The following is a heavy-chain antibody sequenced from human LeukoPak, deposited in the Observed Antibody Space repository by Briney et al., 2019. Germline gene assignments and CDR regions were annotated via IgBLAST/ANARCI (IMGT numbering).Heavy chain of an antibody. CDR3: ARDLGYCTNGVCHTRFDY. J-gene: IGHJ4*02. D-gene: IGHD2-8*01. CDR2: MSPNSGNT. Sequence: ASVKVSCKASGYTFTSYDSNWVRQAAGQGLEWMGWMSPNSGNTGYAQKFQGRVTMTRDTSISTAYMELNSLRSEDTAVYYCARDLGYCTNGVCHTRFDYWGQGTLVAVSS. V-gene: IGHV1-8*01. CDR1: GYTFTSYD.